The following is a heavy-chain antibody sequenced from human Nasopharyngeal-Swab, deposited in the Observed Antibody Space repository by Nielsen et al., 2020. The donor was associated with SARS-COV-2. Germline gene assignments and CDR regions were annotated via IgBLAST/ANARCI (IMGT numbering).Heavy chain of an antibody. CDR2: IYYSGST. J-gene: IGHJ2*01. Sequence: SETLSLTCTVSGGSISSYYWSWIRQPPGKGLEWIGYIYYSGSTNYNPSLKSRVTISVDTSKNQFSLKLSSVTAADTAVYYCAKTPIITMIVVVIEHWYFDLWGRGTLVTVSS. CDR3: AKTPIITMIVVVIEHWYFDL. D-gene: IGHD3-22*01. CDR1: GGSISSYY. V-gene: IGHV4-59*12.